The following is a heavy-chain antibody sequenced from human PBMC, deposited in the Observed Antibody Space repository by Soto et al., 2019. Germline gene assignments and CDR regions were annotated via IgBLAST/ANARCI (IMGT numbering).Heavy chain of an antibody. D-gene: IGHD5-12*01. Sequence: SETLSLTCTVSGGSINSGDYYWSWIRQPPGKGLEWIGYIYYSGSTYYNPSLKSRVTISVDTSKNQFSLKLSSVTATDTAVYYCARDQGYSGYDTSAGFDPWGQGTLVTVSS. CDR3: ARDQGYSGYDTSAGFDP. CDR1: GGSINSGDYY. CDR2: IYYSGST. V-gene: IGHV4-30-4*01. J-gene: IGHJ5*02.